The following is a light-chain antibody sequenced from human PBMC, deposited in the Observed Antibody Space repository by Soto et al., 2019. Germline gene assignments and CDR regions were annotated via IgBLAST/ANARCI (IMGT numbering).Light chain of an antibody. V-gene: IGKV3-20*01. CDR2: GGS. J-gene: IGKJ1*01. Sequence: EIVLTQSPGTLSLSPGESSTLSCRASQRIRAIYLAWYQQKPSQTPRLLIYGGSSRATGIPDRFSGSGSGTAFTLTISRLEPEDLAVYYCQQYGSAPEGTFGQGTKVDIK. CDR1: QRIRAIY. CDR3: QQYGSAPEGT.